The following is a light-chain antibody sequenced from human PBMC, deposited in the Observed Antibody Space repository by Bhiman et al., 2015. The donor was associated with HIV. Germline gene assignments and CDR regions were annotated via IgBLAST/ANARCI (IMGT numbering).Light chain of an antibody. J-gene: IGLJ3*02. V-gene: IGLV1-51*02. CDR2: GNF. Sequence: QSVLTQPPSVSAAPGQKVTISCSGSSSNIGNNYVSWYQQLPGTAPKVLIYGNFNRPSGVPDRFSGSKSGTSASLAIAGLQAEDEADYYCAAWDDSLKAWVFGGGTKLTVL. CDR3: AAWDDSLKAWV. CDR1: SSNIGNNY.